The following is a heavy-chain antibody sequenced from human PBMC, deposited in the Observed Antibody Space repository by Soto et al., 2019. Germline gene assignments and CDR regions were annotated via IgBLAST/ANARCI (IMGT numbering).Heavy chain of an antibody. V-gene: IGHV4-28*01. CDR3: SSYLGEFCNGADFYLRDY. D-gene: IGHD2-21*02. Sequence: PGKGLEWIGYIYYSGTTYYNPSLKSRVTMTTDTSTSTVHMELRSLRSDDTAMYYCSSYLGEFCNGADFYLRDYWGRGTPVTGSS. J-gene: IGHJ4*01. CDR2: IYYSGTT.